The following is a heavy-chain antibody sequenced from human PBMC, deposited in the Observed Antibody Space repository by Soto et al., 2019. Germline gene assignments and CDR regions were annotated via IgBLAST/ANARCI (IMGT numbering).Heavy chain of an antibody. V-gene: IGHV1-3*01. Sequence: VQLVQSGAEVKKPGASVKVSCKASGYTFTNYPIHWVRQAPGQGLEWMGWINVGNGNTKYSQKYQGRVTLTRDTSASTAYMELSSLGSEDTAVYYCACSSERCHWGQGTLVTVSS. D-gene: IGHD2-15*01. CDR3: ACSSERCH. J-gene: IGHJ4*02. CDR2: INVGNGNT. CDR1: GYTFTNYP.